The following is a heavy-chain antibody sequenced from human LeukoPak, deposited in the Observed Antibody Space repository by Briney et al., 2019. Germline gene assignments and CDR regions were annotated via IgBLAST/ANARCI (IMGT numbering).Heavy chain of an antibody. V-gene: IGHV4-59*12. D-gene: IGHD5-24*01. Sequence: PSETLSLTCNVSGGSISDYYWSWIRQSPGKGLEWFGYIYYSGSTLYNPSLKSRVTISVDTSKNQFSLKLTSVTAADTAVYYCARGDGPFHYWGQGLLVTVSS. CDR3: ARGDGPFHY. CDR2: IYYSGST. J-gene: IGHJ4*02. CDR1: GGSISDYY.